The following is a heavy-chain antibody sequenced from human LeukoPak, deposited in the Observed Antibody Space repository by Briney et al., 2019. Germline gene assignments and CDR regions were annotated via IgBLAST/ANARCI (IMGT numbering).Heavy chain of an antibody. CDR1: GYTLTELS. CDR3: ARAMPPAIFGVVIIPYYYYMDV. CDR2: FDPEDGET. J-gene: IGHJ6*03. V-gene: IGHV1-24*01. Sequence: GASVKVSCKVSGYTLTELSMHWVRQAPGKGLEWMGGFDPEDGETIYAQKFQGRVTMTEDTSTDTAYMELSSLRSEDTAVYYCARAMPPAIFGVVIIPYYYYMDVWGKGTTVTVSS. D-gene: IGHD3-3*01.